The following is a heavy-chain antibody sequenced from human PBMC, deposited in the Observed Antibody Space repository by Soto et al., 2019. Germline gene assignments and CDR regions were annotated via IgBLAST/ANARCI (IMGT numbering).Heavy chain of an antibody. Sequence: SETLSLTCTVSGGSISSSYYYWGWIRQPPGKGLEWIGSIYYSGSTYYTPSLKSRVTISVATSKSQFSLKLTSVTAADTAVYYCARDQGIASCGPFDYWGPGTLVTVSS. CDR1: GGSISSSYYY. D-gene: IGHD6-13*01. CDR2: IYYSGST. J-gene: IGHJ4*02. CDR3: ARDQGIASCGPFDY. V-gene: IGHV4-39*07.